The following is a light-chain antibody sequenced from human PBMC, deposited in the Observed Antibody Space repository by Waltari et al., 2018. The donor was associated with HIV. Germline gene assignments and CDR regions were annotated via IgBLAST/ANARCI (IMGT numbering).Light chain of an antibody. CDR1: SDDLGGY. CDR2: DVT. Sequence: QSALTQPASVSGPPGQSITISCTGASDDLGGYVSWYQQYPGKAPKLLIFDVTKRPPGVSDRFSGSKSANTASLTISGLQAEDEADYFCSSYMSTNRLFGGGTRLTVL. V-gene: IGLV2-14*03. J-gene: IGLJ2*01. CDR3: SSYMSTNRL.